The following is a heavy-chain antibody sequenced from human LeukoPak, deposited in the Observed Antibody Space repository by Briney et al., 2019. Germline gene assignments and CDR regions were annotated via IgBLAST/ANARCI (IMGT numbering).Heavy chain of an antibody. CDR2: INQIGGEK. D-gene: IGHD3-10*01. Sequence: GGSLRLSSAASGFTFSSYWMSWVRQAPGKGLEWVANINQIGGEKYYVDSVKGRFTISRDNAKNSLYLQMNSLRAEDTAVYYCARWGYGSVIYHAMDVWGQGTTVTVSS. V-gene: IGHV3-7*01. CDR1: GFTFSSYW. J-gene: IGHJ6*02. CDR3: ARWGYGSVIYHAMDV.